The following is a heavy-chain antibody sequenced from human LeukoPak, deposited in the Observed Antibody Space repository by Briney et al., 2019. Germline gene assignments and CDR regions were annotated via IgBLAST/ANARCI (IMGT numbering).Heavy chain of an antibody. V-gene: IGHV4-59*01. D-gene: IGHD3-10*01. CDR3: ARSDYSGSGTYTEFDAFDI. CDR1: GGSISSYY. J-gene: IGHJ3*02. Sequence: SETLSLTCTVSGGSISSYYWSRIRQPPGKGLEWIGYIYYTGSTSYNPSLKSRVTISMDTSKNQFSLKLSSVTAADSAVYYCARSDYSGSGTYTEFDAFDIWGQGPMVTVSS. CDR2: IYYTGST.